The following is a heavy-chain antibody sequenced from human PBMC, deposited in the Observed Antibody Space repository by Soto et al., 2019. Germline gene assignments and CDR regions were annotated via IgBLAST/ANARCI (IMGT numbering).Heavy chain of an antibody. J-gene: IGHJ4*02. D-gene: IGHD3-22*01. CDR1: GYTFTSYG. CDR3: SRGGYFDSSNYLAY. CDR2: ISPGNGNT. V-gene: IGHV1-3*01. Sequence: QVQLVQSEAEVKKPGASVKVSCRASGYTFTSYGMNWVRQAPGRGLEWMGWISPGNGNTKYSQKFQGRVTIERDTSASTAYMELSGLRSEDTAVYYCSRGGYFDSSNYLAYWGLGTLVTVSS.